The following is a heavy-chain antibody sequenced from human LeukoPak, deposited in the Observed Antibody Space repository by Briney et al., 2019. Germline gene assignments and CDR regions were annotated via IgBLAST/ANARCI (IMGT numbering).Heavy chain of an antibody. CDR3: AREGGYYGSGSYY. CDR1: GGSFSGYY. Sequence: PSETLSLTCAVYGGSFSGYYWSWIRQHPGKGLEWIGYIYYSGSTYYNPSLKSRVTISVDTSKNQFSLKLSSVTAADTAVYYCAREGGYYGSGSYYWGQGTLVTVSS. J-gene: IGHJ4*02. D-gene: IGHD3-10*01. CDR2: IYYSGST. V-gene: IGHV4-31*11.